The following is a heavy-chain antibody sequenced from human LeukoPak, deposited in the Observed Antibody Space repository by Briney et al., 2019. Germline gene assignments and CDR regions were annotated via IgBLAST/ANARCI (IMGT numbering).Heavy chain of an antibody. Sequence: SETLSLTCTVSGGSISSYYLTWIRQPAGKGLEWIGRIYSSGSTAYNPSLKSRVTMSVDTSKEQFSLKLRSVTAADTAEYYCARGGGTVEKSNAFDIWGQGTMVIVSS. V-gene: IGHV4-4*07. D-gene: IGHD4-23*01. J-gene: IGHJ3*02. CDR3: ARGGGTVEKSNAFDI. CDR1: GGSISSYY. CDR2: IYSSGST.